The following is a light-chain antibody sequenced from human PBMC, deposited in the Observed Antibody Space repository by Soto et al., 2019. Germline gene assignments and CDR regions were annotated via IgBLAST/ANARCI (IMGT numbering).Light chain of an antibody. CDR2: DVS. CDR3: CSYAGRYPYV. CDR1: SSDVGGYNY. Sequence: QSALTQPRSVSGSPGQSVIISCTATSSDVGGYNYVSWYQQHPGKAPKVMIYDVSKRPSGVPDRFSGSKSGNTASLTIYGLQAEDEADYYCCSYAGRYPYVFGTGTKLTVL. J-gene: IGLJ1*01. V-gene: IGLV2-11*01.